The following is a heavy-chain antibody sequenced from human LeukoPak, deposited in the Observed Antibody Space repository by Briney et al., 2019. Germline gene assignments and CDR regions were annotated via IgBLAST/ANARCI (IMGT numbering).Heavy chain of an antibody. J-gene: IGHJ3*02. CDR2: IWYDGSNK. CDR1: GFTFSSYG. D-gene: IGHD4-23*01. CDR3: ARDHDYGGKSDAFDI. V-gene: IGHV3-33*01. Sequence: PGGSLRLSCAASGFTFSSYGMHWVRQAPGKGLEWVAVIWYDGSNKYYADSVKGRFTISRDNSKNTLYLQMNSLRAEDTAVYYCARDHDYGGKSDAFDIWGQGTMVTVSS.